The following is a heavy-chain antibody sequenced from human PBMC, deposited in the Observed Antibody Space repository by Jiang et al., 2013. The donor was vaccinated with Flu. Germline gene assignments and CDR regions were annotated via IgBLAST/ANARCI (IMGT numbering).Heavy chain of an antibody. CDR2: IDWDDDK. CDR1: GFSLSTSGMC. D-gene: IGHD4-23*01. Sequence: KPTQTLTLTCTFSGFSLSTSGMCVSWIRQPPGKALERLARIDWDDDKYYSTSLKTRLTISKDTSKNQVVLTMTNMDPVDTATYYCARIRDDYGGNSYFDYWGQGTLVTVSS. V-gene: IGHV2-70*11. CDR3: ARIRDDYGGNSYFDY. J-gene: IGHJ4*02.